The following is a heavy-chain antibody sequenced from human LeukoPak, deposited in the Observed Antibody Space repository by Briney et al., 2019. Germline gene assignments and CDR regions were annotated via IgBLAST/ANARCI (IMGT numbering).Heavy chain of an antibody. Sequence: SETLSLTCTVSGGSVSSGRYYWSWIRQPAGKGLEWIGRIYTRGSTNYNPSLKSRVTISVDTSKNQSSLNLTSVTAADTAVYYCATDGMVRGPDAWFDSWGQGTLVTVSS. J-gene: IGHJ5*01. D-gene: IGHD3-10*01. V-gene: IGHV4-61*02. CDR2: IYTRGST. CDR1: GGSVSSGRYY. CDR3: ATDGMVRGPDAWFDS.